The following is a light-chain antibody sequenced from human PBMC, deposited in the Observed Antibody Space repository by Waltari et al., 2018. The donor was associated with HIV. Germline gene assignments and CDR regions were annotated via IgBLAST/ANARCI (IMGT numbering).Light chain of an antibody. CDR3: SAYTSISTLAV. CDR2: GVS. CDR1: SSDIGGYDY. J-gene: IGLJ2*01. Sequence: QPASVSGSPGQSITISCTGTSSDIGGYDYVSWYQQHPGKAPKLMIYGVSSRPSGVSNRFSGSRSGNTASLTISGLQAEDEADYYCSAYTSISTLAVFGGGTKLTVL. V-gene: IGLV2-14*01.